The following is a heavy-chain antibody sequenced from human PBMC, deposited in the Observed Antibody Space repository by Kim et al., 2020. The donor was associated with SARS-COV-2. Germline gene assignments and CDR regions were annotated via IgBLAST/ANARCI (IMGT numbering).Heavy chain of an antibody. CDR1: GFTFSDYY. D-gene: IGHD3-16*02. J-gene: IGHJ6*02. V-gene: IGHV3-11*05. CDR3: ARVGYDYVWGSYRDYYYDCGMDL. Sequence: GGSLRLSCAASGFTFSDYYMSWIRQAPGKGLEWVSSISSSSSYTNYADSVKGRFTISRDNAKNSLYLQMNSLRAEDTAVYYCARVGYDYVWGSYRDYYYDCGMDLWGQGTTVTVSS. CDR2: ISSSSSYT.